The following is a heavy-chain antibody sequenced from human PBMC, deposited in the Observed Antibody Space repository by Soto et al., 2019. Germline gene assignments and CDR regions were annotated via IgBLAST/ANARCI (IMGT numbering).Heavy chain of an antibody. Sequence: PGGSLRLSCAVSGFTFSNYAMNWVRQAPGKGLECVSVISGSGGSAYYADSVQGRFTISRDNSKNTLYMQMNSLRDEDTAIYYCVREGSGWNSRGSFDFWGRGTMVTVSS. CDR2: ISGSGGSA. V-gene: IGHV3-23*01. D-gene: IGHD6-19*01. CDR1: GFTFSNYA. CDR3: VREGSGWNSRGSFDF. J-gene: IGHJ3*01.